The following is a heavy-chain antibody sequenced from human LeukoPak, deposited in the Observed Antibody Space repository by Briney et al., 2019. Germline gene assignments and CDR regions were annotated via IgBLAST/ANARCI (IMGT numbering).Heavy chain of an antibody. J-gene: IGHJ3*02. V-gene: IGHV4-61*02. D-gene: IGHD3-10*01. CDR3: ARGFHWDSGAFDI. CDR2: IYTSGST. Sequence: PSETLSLTCTVSGGSISRGSYYWSWIRQPAGKGLEWIGRIYTSGSTNYNPSLKSRVTISVDTSKNQFSLKLSSVTAADTAVYYCARGFHWDSGAFDIWGQGTMVTVSS. CDR1: GGSISRGSYY.